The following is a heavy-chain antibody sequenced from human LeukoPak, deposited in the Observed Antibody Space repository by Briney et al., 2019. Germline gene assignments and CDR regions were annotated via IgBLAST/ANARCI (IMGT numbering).Heavy chain of an antibody. CDR2: LHYGGTT. D-gene: IGHD3-3*01. CDR3: ARQAAIFGVAGVWFDP. J-gene: IGHJ5*02. V-gene: IGHV4-39*01. Sequence: GSLRLSCAASGFTFSSYEMNWVRQAPGKGLEWIASLHYGGTTYYKPSLKSRVAIFVDTSKNQFSLSLKSVTAADTAVYYCARQAAIFGVAGVWFDPWGPGSLVTVAS. CDR1: GFTFSSYE.